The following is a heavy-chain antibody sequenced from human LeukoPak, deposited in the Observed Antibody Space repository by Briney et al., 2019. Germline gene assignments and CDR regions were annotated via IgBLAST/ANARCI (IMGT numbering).Heavy chain of an antibody. CDR1: GFTVSSNY. CDR2: IYSGGST. CDR3: VRSGLSRFDY. Sequence: GGSLRLSCAASGFTVSSNYMSWVRQAPGKGLEWVSVIYSGGSTYYADSVKGRFTISRDNSKSTLYIQMNSLRAEDTAVYYCVRSGLSRFDYWGQGTLVTVSS. J-gene: IGHJ4*02. V-gene: IGHV3-53*01. D-gene: IGHD4/OR15-4a*01.